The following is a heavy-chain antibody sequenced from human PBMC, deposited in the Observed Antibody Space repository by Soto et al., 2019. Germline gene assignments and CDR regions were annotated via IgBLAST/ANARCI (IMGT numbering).Heavy chain of an antibody. CDR1: GFTFSTSA. V-gene: IGHV3-23*01. J-gene: IGHJ4*02. Sequence: HPGGSLRLSCAASGFTFSTSAMTWVRQAPGRGLEWVSGFGSGDTTYYADSVKGRFTFSRDNSKSTLYLQMNSLRAEDTAMYYCAKDTRGSSSQYFDYWGQGTLVTVSS. D-gene: IGHD6-6*01. CDR3: AKDTRGSSSQYFDY. CDR2: FGSGDTT.